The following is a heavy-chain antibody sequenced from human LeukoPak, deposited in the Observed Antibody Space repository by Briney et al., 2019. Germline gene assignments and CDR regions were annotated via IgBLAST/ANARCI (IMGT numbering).Heavy chain of an antibody. CDR1: GYTFTGYY. CDR2: INPNSGGT. J-gene: IGHJ3*02. CDR3: ARDTTVTTNGAFDI. V-gene: IGHV1-2*02. Sequence: ASAKVSCKASGYTFTGYYMHWVRQAPGQGLEWMGWINPNSGGTNYAQKFQGRVTMTRDTSISTAYMELSRLRSDDTAVYYCARDTTVTTNGAFDIWGQGTMVTVSS. D-gene: IGHD4-17*01.